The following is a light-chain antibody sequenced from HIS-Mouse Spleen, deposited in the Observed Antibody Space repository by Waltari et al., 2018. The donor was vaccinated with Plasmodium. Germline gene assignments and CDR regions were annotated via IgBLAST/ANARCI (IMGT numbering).Light chain of an antibody. CDR2: QDS. Sequence: SYELTQPPSVSVSPGQTASITCSGDKLGDKYACWYQQKPGQSPVLVIYQDSKRPSGSPERFSGSNSGKTATLTIGGTQAMDEADYYCQAWDSSTVVFGGGTKLTVL. CDR1: KLGDKY. J-gene: IGLJ2*01. V-gene: IGLV3-1*01. CDR3: QAWDSSTVV.